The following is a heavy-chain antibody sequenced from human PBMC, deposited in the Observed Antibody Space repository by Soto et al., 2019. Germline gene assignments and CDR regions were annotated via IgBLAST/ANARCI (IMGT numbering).Heavy chain of an antibody. CDR3: ARGGGYYVNPDY. CDR1: GGSVSSSVYY. Sequence: SETLSLTCTVSGGSVSSSVYYWGWVRQPPGKGLEWIASIYDSEKIYNNPSLKSRVTISVDRSKNQFSLKLSSVSAADTAVYYCARGGGYYVNPDYWGQGILVTVSS. J-gene: IGHJ4*02. CDR2: IYDSEKI. V-gene: IGHV4-39*07. D-gene: IGHD3-3*01.